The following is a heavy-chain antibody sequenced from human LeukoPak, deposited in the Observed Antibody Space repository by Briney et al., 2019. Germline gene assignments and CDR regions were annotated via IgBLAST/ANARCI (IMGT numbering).Heavy chain of an antibody. V-gene: IGHV1-69*01. CDR2: IMPMFGTA. CDR1: GDTLSNYP. CDR3: ARGPEMVVAGTPFGEYKWFHP. D-gene: IGHD6-19*01. J-gene: IGHJ5*02. Sequence: SVKVSCKTSGDTLSNYPVSWVRQAPGQGLEWMGGIMPMFGTANYAEKFQGRVAITADESTSTVFMELRSLKYEDPAVYYCARGPEMVVAGTPFGEYKWFHPWGQGTLLIVSS.